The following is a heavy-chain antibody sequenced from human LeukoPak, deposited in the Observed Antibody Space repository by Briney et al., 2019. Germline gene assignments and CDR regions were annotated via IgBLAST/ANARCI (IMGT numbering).Heavy chain of an antibody. Sequence: KPSETLSLTCTVSGGSISSSSYYWGWIRQPPGKGLEWIGSIYYSGSTYYNPSLKSRVTISVDTSKNQFSLKLSSVTAADTAVYYCASSLGYCSGGSCYPDAFDIWGQGTMVTVSS. V-gene: IGHV4-39*01. J-gene: IGHJ3*02. CDR2: IYYSGST. CDR1: GGSISSSSYY. D-gene: IGHD2-15*01. CDR3: ASSLGYCSGGSCYPDAFDI.